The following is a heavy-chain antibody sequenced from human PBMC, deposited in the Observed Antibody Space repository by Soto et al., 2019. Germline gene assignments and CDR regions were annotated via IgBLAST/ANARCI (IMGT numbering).Heavy chain of an antibody. D-gene: IGHD1-7*01. CDR1: GASISRDGYS. J-gene: IGHJ4*02. V-gene: IGHV4-30-2*01. Sequence: QLQLQESGSGLVKPSQTLSLTCAVSGASISRDGYSWSWIRQPPGKDLEWIGYVYYSGSTSYNPSLKSRVTISIDTSKIHCSLNLSSVTAAHTAVYSCARGDNWNYPFDYWGQGTLVTVSS. CDR3: ARGDNWNYPFDY. CDR2: VYYSGST.